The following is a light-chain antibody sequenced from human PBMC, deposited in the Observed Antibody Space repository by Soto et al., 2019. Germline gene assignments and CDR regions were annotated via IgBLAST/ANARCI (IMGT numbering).Light chain of an antibody. CDR3: QQYNNWPRT. CDR1: QSVSNN. CDR2: GAS. V-gene: IGKV3-15*01. J-gene: IGKJ1*01. Sequence: EIVMTQSPATLSVSPGERVTLSCRASQSVSNNLVWYQQKPGQAPRLLIYGASNRATGIPDRFSGSGSGTEFTLAISSLQSEDFAVYYCQQYNNWPRTFGQGTRVEIK.